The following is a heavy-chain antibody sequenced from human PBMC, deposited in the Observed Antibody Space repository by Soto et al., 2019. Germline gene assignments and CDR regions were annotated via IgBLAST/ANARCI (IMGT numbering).Heavy chain of an antibody. J-gene: IGHJ5*02. D-gene: IGHD2-2*01. V-gene: IGHV3-33*01. Sequence: QAQLVESGGGVVQPGRSLRLSCAASGFTFNGYGMHWVRQAPGKGLEWVAVIWYDGRKTYYADSVKGRFTASRDNSKDILYLQMNDLRVEDTAVYYCARVHEGEYQPRWFDPWGQGTLVTVSS. CDR1: GFTFNGYG. CDR3: ARVHEGEYQPRWFDP. CDR2: IWYDGRKT.